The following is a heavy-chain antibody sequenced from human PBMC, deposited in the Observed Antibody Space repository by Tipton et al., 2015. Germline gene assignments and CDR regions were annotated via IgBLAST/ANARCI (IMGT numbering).Heavy chain of an antibody. CDR1: GDSLSRGTYY. J-gene: IGHJ4*02. Sequence: TLSLTCSVSGDSLSRGTYYWTWIRQHPGKGLEWIGYIYYSATTYYNPSLKSRLTISLDRSKPHFSLQLSSVTAADTAVYYCARSGDTYFDYWGQGTLVTVSS. V-gene: IGHV4-31*03. CDR2: IYYSATT. CDR3: ARSGDTYFDY. D-gene: IGHD5-18*01.